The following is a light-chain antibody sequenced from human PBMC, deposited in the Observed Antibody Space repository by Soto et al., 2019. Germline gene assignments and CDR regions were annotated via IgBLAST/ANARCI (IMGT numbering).Light chain of an antibody. CDR3: QQYGSSLPWT. J-gene: IGKJ1*01. CDR2: GAS. Sequence: IVLTQSPGTLSLSPGQRATLCSRASQSVSSSYLAWYQQKPGQAPRLLIYGASSRATGIPDRFSGSGSGTDFTLTISRLEPEDFAVYYCQQYGSSLPWTFGQGTKVDIK. V-gene: IGKV3-20*01. CDR1: QSVSSSY.